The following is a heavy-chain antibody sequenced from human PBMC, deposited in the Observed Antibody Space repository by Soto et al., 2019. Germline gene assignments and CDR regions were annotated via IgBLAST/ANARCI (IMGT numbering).Heavy chain of an antibody. J-gene: IGHJ4*02. CDR1: GFTFSSYW. CDR3: ATDAPRSSVDY. CDR2: INSDGSST. Sequence: GGSLRLSCAASGFTFSSYWMHWVRQAPGKGLVWVSRINSDGSSTSYADSVKGRFTISRDNAKNTLYLQMNSLRAEDTAVYYCATDAPRSSVDYWGQGTLVTVSS. V-gene: IGHV3-74*01.